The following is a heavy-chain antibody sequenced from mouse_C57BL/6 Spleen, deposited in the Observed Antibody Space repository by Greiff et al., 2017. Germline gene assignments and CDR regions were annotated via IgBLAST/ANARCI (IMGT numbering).Heavy chain of an antibody. CDR1: GFSLTSYG. D-gene: IGHD4-1*01. V-gene: IGHV2-4*01. J-gene: IGHJ4*01. Sequence: VQRVESGPGLVQPSQSLSITCTVSGFSLTSYGVHWVRQPPGKGLEWLGVIWSGGSTDYNAAFISRLSISKDNSKSQVFFKMNSLQADDTAIYYCAKTGRGAMDYWGQGTSVTVSS. CDR3: AKTGRGAMDY. CDR2: IWSGGST.